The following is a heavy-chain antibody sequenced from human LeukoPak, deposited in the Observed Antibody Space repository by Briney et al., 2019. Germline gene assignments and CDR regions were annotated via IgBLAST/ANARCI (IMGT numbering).Heavy chain of an antibody. D-gene: IGHD3/OR15-3a*01. CDR1: GFTFGDTW. J-gene: IGHJ4*02. CDR2: IKQDGSEK. Sequence: GGSLRPSCAASGFTFGDTWMNWVRQVPGQGLEWVANIKQDGSEKFYVASVKGRFTISRDNGKSSLYLQMNSLRAEDTALYYCATSYDMGWLIGYWGQGTLVTVSS. V-gene: IGHV3-7*03. CDR3: ATSYDMGWLIGY.